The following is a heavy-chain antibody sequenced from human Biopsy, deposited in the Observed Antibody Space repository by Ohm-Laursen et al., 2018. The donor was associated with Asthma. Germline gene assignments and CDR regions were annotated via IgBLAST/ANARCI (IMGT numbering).Heavy chain of an antibody. V-gene: IGHV3-9*01. Sequence: SLRLSCTASGFTFSSYAMSWVRQAPGKGLEWVSGISWNSGSIGYADSVKGRFTISRDNAKNSLYLQMNSLRAEDTALYYCAKGEWELLEANFDYWGQGTLVTVSS. CDR2: ISWNSGSI. J-gene: IGHJ4*02. D-gene: IGHD1-26*01. CDR3: AKGEWELLEANFDY. CDR1: GFTFSSYA.